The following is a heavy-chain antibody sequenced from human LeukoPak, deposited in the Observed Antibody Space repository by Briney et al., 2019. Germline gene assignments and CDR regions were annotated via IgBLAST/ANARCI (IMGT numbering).Heavy chain of an antibody. V-gene: IGHV4-34*01. CDR3: ARDLDGDSDAFDI. D-gene: IGHD4-17*01. CDR1: GGSFSGYY. J-gene: IGHJ3*02. Sequence: MSSETLSLTCAVYGGSFSGYYWSWIRQPPGKGLEWIGEINHSGSTNYNPSLKSRVTISVDTSKNQFSLKLSSVTAADTAVYYCARDLDGDSDAFDIWGQGTMVTVSS. CDR2: INHSGST.